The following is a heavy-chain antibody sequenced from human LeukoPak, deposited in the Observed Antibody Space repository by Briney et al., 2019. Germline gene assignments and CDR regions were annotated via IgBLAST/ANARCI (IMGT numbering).Heavy chain of an antibody. CDR3: ARDRLAARYPFDY. D-gene: IGHD6-6*01. CDR1: GGSISSYY. V-gene: IGHV4-59*12. Sequence: SETLSLTCTVSGGSISSYYWSWIRQPPGKGLEWIGYIYYSGSTYYNPSLKSRVTISVDTSKNQFSLKLSSVTAADTAVYYCARDRLAARYPFDYWGQGTLVTVSS. J-gene: IGHJ4*02. CDR2: IYYSGST.